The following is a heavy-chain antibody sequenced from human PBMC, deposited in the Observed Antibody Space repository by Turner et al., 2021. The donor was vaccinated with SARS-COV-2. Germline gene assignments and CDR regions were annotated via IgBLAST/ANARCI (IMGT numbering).Heavy chain of an antibody. CDR2: ISFDGSNE. J-gene: IGHJ3*02. V-gene: IGHV3-30-3*01. Sequence: QVQLVESGGGVVKPGRSLRLSCAASGFTFSVYAMHWVRQAPGKGLEWVALISFDGSNEYYADSVKGRFTISRDNSKNTLYLQMNSLRAEDTSVYYCARAYSGSYFGAFDIWGQGTMVTISS. CDR3: ARAYSGSYFGAFDI. D-gene: IGHD1-26*01. CDR1: GFTFSVYA.